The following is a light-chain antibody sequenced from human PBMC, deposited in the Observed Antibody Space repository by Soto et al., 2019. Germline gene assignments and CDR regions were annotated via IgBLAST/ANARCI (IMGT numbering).Light chain of an antibody. Sequence: EVVMTQSPATLSASPGERVILSCRASQNIGSNLAWYQQRPGQAPRLLMYGASTRATETPARFSGSGSATDFTLTISSLQSEDFAVYYCQQYNNWPPYTFG. CDR1: QNIGSN. V-gene: IGKV3-15*01. CDR3: QQYNNWPPYT. J-gene: IGKJ2*01. CDR2: GAS.